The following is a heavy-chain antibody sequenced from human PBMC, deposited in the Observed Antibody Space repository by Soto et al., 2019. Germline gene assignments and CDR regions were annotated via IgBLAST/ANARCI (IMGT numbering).Heavy chain of an antibody. D-gene: IGHD6-19*01. CDR1: GCTCGSYG. CDR3: ARAYTPYTSGWYDY. V-gene: IGHV3-7*04. Sequence: GGSLRLSWAAAGCTCGSYGMNWVLQDPGKGLEWVANIKEDGGEKYYVDSVKGRFTISRDNAKTSLYLQMNSLRGEDTAVYYCARAYTPYTSGWYDYWGQGTLVTVSS. CDR2: IKEDGGEK. J-gene: IGHJ4*02.